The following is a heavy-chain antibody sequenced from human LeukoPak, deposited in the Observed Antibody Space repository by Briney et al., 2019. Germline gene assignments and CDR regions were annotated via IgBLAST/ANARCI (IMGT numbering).Heavy chain of an antibody. J-gene: IGHJ4*02. D-gene: IGHD3-10*01. CDR2: ISYDGSNK. CDR1: GFTFSSYA. CDR3: ARGSSSGISVSGY. V-gene: IGHV3-30-3*01. Sequence: GGSLRLSCAASGFTFSSYAMHWVRQAPGKGLEWVAVISYDGSNKFYADSVKGRFTFSRDSSKNTLYLQMNSLRAEDTAVYYCARGSSSGISVSGYWGQGTLVTVSS.